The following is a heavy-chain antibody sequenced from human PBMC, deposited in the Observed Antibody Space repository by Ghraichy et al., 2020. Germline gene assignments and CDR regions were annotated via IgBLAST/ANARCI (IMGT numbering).Heavy chain of an antibody. D-gene: IGHD6-13*01. Sequence: GGSLRLSCAASGFTFSNYWMHWVRQLPGKGLVWVSRIDGGASSTSYADSVKGRFTISRDNAKNTLYLEMSSLRAEDTAVYYCTRTFGSTNWFDPWGQGTLVTVSS. CDR3: TRTFGSTNWFDP. V-gene: IGHV3-74*01. CDR1: GFTFSNYW. J-gene: IGHJ5*02. CDR2: IDGGASST.